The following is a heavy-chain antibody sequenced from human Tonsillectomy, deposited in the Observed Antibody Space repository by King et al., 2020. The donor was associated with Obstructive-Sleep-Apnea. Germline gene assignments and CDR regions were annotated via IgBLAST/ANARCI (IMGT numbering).Heavy chain of an antibody. D-gene: IGHD4-17*01. Sequence: VQLVESGGGLVQPGGSLRLSCAASGFTLSSYWMHWVRQAPGKGLVWVSCINSDGSSTRYADSVKGRFTISRDNAKNTLYLQMNSLRAEDTAVYYCARAEFGDYVYYFAYGGQGALVTVSS. V-gene: IGHV3-74*01. J-gene: IGHJ4*02. CDR2: INSDGSST. CDR3: ARAEFGDYVYYFAY. CDR1: GFTLSSYW.